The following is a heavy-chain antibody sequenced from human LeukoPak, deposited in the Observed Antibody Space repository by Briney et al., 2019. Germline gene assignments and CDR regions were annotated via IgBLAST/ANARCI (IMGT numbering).Heavy chain of an antibody. J-gene: IGHJ4*02. CDR3: ARGFLGGTDQYFDS. D-gene: IGHD6-19*01. CDR2: IGGGGPTT. CDR1: GFTFSTYA. Sequence: GGSLRLSCAASGFTFSTYAMNWVRQAPAEGLEWVSTIGGGGPTTDYADSVKDRFTISRDNSKNTLYLQMNSLRAEDTAVYFCARGFLGGTDQYFDSWGQGTLVTVSS. V-gene: IGHV3-23*01.